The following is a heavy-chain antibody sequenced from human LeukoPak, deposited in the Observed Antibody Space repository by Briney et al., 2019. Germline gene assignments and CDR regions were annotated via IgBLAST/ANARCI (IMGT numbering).Heavy chain of an antibody. CDR2: ISYDGSNK. CDR3: ARAVGPFDY. CDR1: GFTFSSDG. J-gene: IGHJ4*02. Sequence: PGGSLRLSCAASGFTFSSDGMHWVRQAPGKGLEWVAVISYDGSNKYYADSVKGRFTISRDNSKNTLYLQMKSLRVEDTAVYYCARAVGPFDYWGQGTLVTVSS. D-gene: IGHD6-19*01. V-gene: IGHV3-30*03.